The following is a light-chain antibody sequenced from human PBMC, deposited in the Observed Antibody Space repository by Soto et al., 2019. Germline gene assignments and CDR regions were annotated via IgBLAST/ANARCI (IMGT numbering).Light chain of an antibody. CDR3: LLSYSGARLYV. Sequence: QAVVTQEPSLTVSPGGTVTLTCGSSTGAVTSGHYPYWFQQKPGQAPRTLIYDTSNKHSWTPARSSGSLLGGKAALTLSGAQPEDEAEYYCLLSYSGARLYVFGTGSKVTVL. J-gene: IGLJ1*01. CDR2: DTS. CDR1: TGAVTSGHY. V-gene: IGLV7-46*01.